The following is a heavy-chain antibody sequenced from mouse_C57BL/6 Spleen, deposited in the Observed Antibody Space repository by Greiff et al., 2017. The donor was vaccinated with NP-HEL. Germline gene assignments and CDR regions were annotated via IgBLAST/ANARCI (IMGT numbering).Heavy chain of an antibody. CDR1: GYTFTSYW. CDR2: IHPSDSDT. D-gene: IGHD1-1*01. Sequence: QVQLQQPGAELVKPGASVKVSCKASGYTFTSYWMHWVKQRPGQGLEWIGRIHPSDSDTNYNQKFKGKATLTVDKSSSTAYMQLSSQTSEDSAVYYCARENYYGSSWYFDVWGTGTTVTVSS. CDR3: ARENYYGSSWYFDV. J-gene: IGHJ1*03. V-gene: IGHV1-74*01.